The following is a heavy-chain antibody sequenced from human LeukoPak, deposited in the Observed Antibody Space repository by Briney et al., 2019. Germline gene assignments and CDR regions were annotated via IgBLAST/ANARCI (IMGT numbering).Heavy chain of an antibody. V-gene: IGHV3-9*01. CDR1: GFTFDDYA. D-gene: IGHD4-23*01. Sequence: PGGSLRLSCAASGFTFDDYAMHWVRQAPGKGLEWVSGISWSSGSIVYADSVKGRFTISRDNAKNSLYLQMNSLRAEDTALYYCAKDRYGGNSGYFQHWGQGTLVTVSS. J-gene: IGHJ1*01. CDR2: ISWSSGSI. CDR3: AKDRYGGNSGYFQH.